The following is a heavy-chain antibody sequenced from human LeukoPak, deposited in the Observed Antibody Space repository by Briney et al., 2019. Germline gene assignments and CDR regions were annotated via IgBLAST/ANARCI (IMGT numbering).Heavy chain of an antibody. J-gene: IGHJ3*02. CDR2: ISGSGGST. CDR3: AKDRVLLRFLEWLSHAFDI. D-gene: IGHD3-3*01. CDR1: GGSFSGYY. V-gene: IGHV3-23*01. Sequence: ETLSLTCAVYGGSFSGYYWSWIRQPPGKGLEWVSAISGSGGSTYYADSVKGRFTISRDNSKNTLYLQMNSLRAEDTAVYYCAKDRVLLRFLEWLSHAFDIWGQGTMVTVSS.